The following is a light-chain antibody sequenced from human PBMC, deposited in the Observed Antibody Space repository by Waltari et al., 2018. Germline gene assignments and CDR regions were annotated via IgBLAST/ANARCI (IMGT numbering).Light chain of an antibody. V-gene: IGKV1-39*01. CDR3: QQSYSSPLT. CDR2: LAS. CDR1: QRISNY. J-gene: IGKJ4*01. Sequence: DIQMTQSPSSLSASVGDRVTITCRASQRISNYVNWYQQKAGKAPKLLIYLASTLQSGVPSRFSGSRSGSDFTLTLNRLQPEDFATYFCQQSYSSPLTFGGGTQVGIK.